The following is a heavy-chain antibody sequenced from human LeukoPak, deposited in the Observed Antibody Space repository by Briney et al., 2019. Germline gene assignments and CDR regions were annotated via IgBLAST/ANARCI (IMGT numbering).Heavy chain of an antibody. CDR2: ISGSGGST. D-gene: IGHD3-16*01. CDR3: ARGLYSLNWFDP. CDR1: GFTFSSYA. Sequence: GGSLRLSCAASGFTFSSYAMSWVRQAPGKGLEWVSAISGSGGSTYYADSVKGRFTISRDNSKNTLYLQMNSLRAEDTAVYYCARGLYSLNWFDPWGQGTLVTVSS. J-gene: IGHJ5*02. V-gene: IGHV3-23*01.